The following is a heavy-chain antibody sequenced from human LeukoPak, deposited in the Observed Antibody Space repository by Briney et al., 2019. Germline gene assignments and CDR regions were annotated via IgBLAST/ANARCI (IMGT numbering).Heavy chain of an antibody. Sequence: GGSLRLSWAASGFTFNSFWMTWLRQAPGGGLEWLANIRQDGITKYYVNSVKGRFTISRDNANNALYLQINSLRAGDTAVYYCARGDGTSSGLYFQYWGQGTLVTVSS. CDR2: IRQDGITK. D-gene: IGHD6-6*01. V-gene: IGHV3-7*01. CDR1: GFTFNSFW. J-gene: IGHJ4*02. CDR3: ARGDGTSSGLYFQY.